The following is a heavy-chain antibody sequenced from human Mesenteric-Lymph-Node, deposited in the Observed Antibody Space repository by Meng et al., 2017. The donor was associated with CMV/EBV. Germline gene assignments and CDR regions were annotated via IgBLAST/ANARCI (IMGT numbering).Heavy chain of an antibody. CDR2: INPNSGGT. CDR3: VRDVTVIAGRLGY. V-gene: IGHV1-2*02. CDR1: GYTFIAYY. D-gene: IGHD6-6*01. J-gene: IGHJ4*02. Sequence: ASVKVSCKTSGYTFIAYYMHWVRQAPGQGLEWMGWINPNSGGTNYAQKFLGRVTMTRDTSTNTAYMDLTSLTSDDTAIYFCVRDVTVIAGRLGYWGQGTLVTVSS.